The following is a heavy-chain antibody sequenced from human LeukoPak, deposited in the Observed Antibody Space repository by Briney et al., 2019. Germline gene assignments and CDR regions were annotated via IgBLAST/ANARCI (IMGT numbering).Heavy chain of an antibody. CDR1: GYTFTSYS. J-gene: IGHJ4*02. CDR2: INPSGGST. Sequence: ASVKVSCKASGYTFTSYSIHWVRQAPGQGLEWMGVINPSGGSTTYPQKFQGRVTMTRDSSTTTVYMELSSLRSEDTAVYYCARGGDNWNDKASGLSYFFDYWGQGTLVTVSS. V-gene: IGHV1-46*01. D-gene: IGHD1-1*01. CDR3: ARGGDNWNDKASGLSYFFDY.